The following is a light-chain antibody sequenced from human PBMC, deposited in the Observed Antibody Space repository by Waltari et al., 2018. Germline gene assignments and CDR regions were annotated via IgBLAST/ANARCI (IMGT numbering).Light chain of an antibody. CDR3: CSYTDSSTLV. J-gene: IGLJ3*02. CDR2: DVN. V-gene: IGLV2-23*02. Sequence: QSALSQPASVSGSPGQSIPISCTGTRSDVGCYNFVSWYQQHPGKAPKLMFYDVNKRPSGVSNRFSGSKSGNTASLTISGLQAEDEADYYCCSYTDSSTLVFGGGTKLTVL. CDR1: RSDVGCYNF.